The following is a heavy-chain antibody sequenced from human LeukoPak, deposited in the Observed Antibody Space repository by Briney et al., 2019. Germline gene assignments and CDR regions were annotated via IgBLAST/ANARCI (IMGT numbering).Heavy chain of an antibody. V-gene: IGHV3-74*01. J-gene: IGHJ5*02. CDR3: ARSDWFDP. Sequence: GGSLRLSCVPSGFTLSGHWMHWVRPAPGKGMVWVSRINSDESTTVYADSVKGRFPISRDNAKNTLYLQMNSLTAEDTAVYYCARSDWFDPWGQGTLVTVSS. CDR2: INSDESTT. CDR1: GFTLSGHW.